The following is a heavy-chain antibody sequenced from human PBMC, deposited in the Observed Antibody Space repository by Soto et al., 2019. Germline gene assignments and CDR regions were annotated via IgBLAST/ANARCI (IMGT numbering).Heavy chain of an antibody. Sequence: QVQLVQSGAEVRRPGSSVRVSCKASGGTFSSSTISWVRQAPGQGLEWVGGITPIFGKANYAQKFQGRVTITADESTSTAYMELSSLRSEDTALYFCARGWGSDSTTYYYAYWDQGTSVTVSS. J-gene: IGHJ1*01. CDR1: GGTFSSST. D-gene: IGHD3-22*01. CDR3: ARGWGSDSTTYYYAY. CDR2: ITPIFGKA. V-gene: IGHV1-69*01.